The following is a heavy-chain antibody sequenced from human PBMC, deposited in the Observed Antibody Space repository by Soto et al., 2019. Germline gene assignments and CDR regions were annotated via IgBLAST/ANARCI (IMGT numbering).Heavy chain of an antibody. Sequence: ASVKVSCKASGYTFTSYYMHWVRQAPGQGLEWMGIINPSGGSTSYAQKFQGRVTMTRDTSTSTVYMELSSLRSEDTAVYYCARGPIVATITFYGMDVWGQGTTVTVS. J-gene: IGHJ6*02. D-gene: IGHD5-12*01. CDR2: INPSGGST. V-gene: IGHV1-46*01. CDR3: ARGPIVATITFYGMDV. CDR1: GYTFTSYY.